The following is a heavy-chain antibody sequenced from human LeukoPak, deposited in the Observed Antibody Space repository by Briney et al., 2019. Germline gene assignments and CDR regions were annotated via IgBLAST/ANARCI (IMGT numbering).Heavy chain of an antibody. D-gene: IGHD3-22*01. CDR2: INPNSGGT. V-gene: IGHV1-2*06. Sequence: ASVKVSCKASGYTFTGYYMHWVRQAPGQGLEWTGRINPNSGGTNYAQKFQGRVTMTRDTSISTAYMELSRLRSDDTAVYYCARGSYYYDSSGLQYFQHWGQGTLVTVSS. J-gene: IGHJ1*01. CDR3: ARGSYYYDSSGLQYFQH. CDR1: GYTFTGYY.